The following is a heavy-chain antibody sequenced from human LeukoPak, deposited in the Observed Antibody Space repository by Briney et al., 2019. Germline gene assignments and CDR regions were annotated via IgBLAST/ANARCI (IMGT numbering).Heavy chain of an antibody. CDR3: AKDFDGDYGYFQH. CDR2: ISWNSGSI. J-gene: IGHJ1*01. D-gene: IGHD4-17*01. Sequence: GGSLRLSCAASGFTFSSYGMHWVRQAPGKGLEWVSGISWNSGSIGYADSVKGRFTISRDNAKNSLYLQMNSLRAEDTALYYCAKDFDGDYGYFQHWGQGTLVTVSS. CDR1: GFTFSSYG. V-gene: IGHV3-9*01.